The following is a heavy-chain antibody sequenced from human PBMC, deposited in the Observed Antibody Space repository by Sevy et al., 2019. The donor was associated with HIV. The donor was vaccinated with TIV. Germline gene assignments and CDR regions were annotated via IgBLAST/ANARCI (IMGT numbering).Heavy chain of an antibody. Sequence: ASVKVSCKASGYTFTSYGISWVRQAPGQGLEWMGWSSAYNGNTNYAQKLQGRVTMTTDTSTSTAYMELRSLRSDDTAVYYCARVGDSGSYFSYYYYYGMDVWGQRTTVTVSS. CDR2: SSAYNGNT. CDR1: GYTFTSYG. J-gene: IGHJ6*02. V-gene: IGHV1-18*01. D-gene: IGHD1-26*01. CDR3: ARVGDSGSYFSYYYYYGMDV.